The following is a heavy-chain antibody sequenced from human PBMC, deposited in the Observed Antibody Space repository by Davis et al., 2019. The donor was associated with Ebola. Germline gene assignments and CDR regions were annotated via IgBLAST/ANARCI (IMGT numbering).Heavy chain of an antibody. CDR1: GYSFTSHW. D-gene: IGHD5-24*01. J-gene: IGHJ4*02. Sequence: GESLKISCKGSGYSFTSHWIVWVRQMPGKGLECMGIIFPGDSDTRYSPSFQGQVTISADKSITTAYLQWSSLKASGTAMYYCARGTDGYNPGGYFDSWGQGTLVTVSS. V-gene: IGHV5-51*01. CDR3: ARGTDGYNPGGYFDS. CDR2: IFPGDSDT.